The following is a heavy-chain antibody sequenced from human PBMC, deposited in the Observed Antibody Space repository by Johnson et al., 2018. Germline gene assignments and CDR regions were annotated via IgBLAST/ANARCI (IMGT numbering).Heavy chain of an antibody. Sequence: QVQLVQSGGGVVQPGRSLRLSCAASGFTFSSYGMHWVRQAPGKGLEWVAFISYDGSNKYYADSVKGRFTISRDNSKNTLYLQMNSLRAEDTAIYYCAKYRTDGYNYDAFDIWGQGTMVTVSS. CDR1: GFTFSSYG. CDR3: AKYRTDGYNYDAFDI. J-gene: IGHJ3*02. V-gene: IGHV3-30*18. CDR2: ISYDGSNK. D-gene: IGHD5-24*01.